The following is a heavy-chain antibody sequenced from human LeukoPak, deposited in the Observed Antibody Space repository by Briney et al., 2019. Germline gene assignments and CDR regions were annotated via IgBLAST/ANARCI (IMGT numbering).Heavy chain of an antibody. Sequence: GGSLRLSCAASGFTFDGFAMHWVRQGLGKGLQWVSNISWNIGDIAYADSVKGRFTISRDNAKNSLYLQMNTLRAEDTAVYYCAREGGYGSRSYGAFDIWGQGTMVTVSS. CDR2: ISWNIGDI. D-gene: IGHD3-10*01. V-gene: IGHV3-9*01. CDR1: GFTFDGFA. J-gene: IGHJ3*02. CDR3: AREGGYGSRSYGAFDI.